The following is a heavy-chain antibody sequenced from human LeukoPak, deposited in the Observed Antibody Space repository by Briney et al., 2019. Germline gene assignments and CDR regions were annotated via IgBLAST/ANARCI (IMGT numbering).Heavy chain of an antibody. J-gene: IGHJ4*02. CDR1: GGTFSSYA. Sequence: SVKVSCKASGGTFSSYAISWVRQAPGQGLEWMGGIIPIFGTANYAQKFQGRVTITADESTSTAYMELSSLRSEDTAVYYCAREYSGYDGFNYWGQGTLVTVSS. CDR2: IIPIFGTA. V-gene: IGHV1-69*01. CDR3: AREYSGYDGFNY. D-gene: IGHD5-12*01.